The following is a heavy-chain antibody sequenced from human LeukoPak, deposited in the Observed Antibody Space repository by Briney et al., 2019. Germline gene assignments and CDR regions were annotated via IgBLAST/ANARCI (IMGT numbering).Heavy chain of an antibody. J-gene: IGHJ6*02. CDR1: GYTFTSYG. CDR2: ISAYNGTT. D-gene: IGHD6-19*01. V-gene: IGHV1-18*01. Sequence: ASVKVSCKASGYTFTSYGISWVRQAPGQGLEWMGWISAYNGTTNYAQKLQGRVTMTTDTSTSTAYMELRSLRSDDTAVYYCARDFSGRYPIVPYGMDVWGQGTTVTVSS. CDR3: ARDFSGRYPIVPYGMDV.